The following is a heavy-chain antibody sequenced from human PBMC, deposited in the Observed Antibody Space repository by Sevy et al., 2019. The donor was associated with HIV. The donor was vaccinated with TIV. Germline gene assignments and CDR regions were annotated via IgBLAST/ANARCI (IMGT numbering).Heavy chain of an antibody. CDR1: GFTFSNAW. D-gene: IGHD6-19*01. CDR2: IKRKTDGGTT. Sequence: GESLKISCAASGFTFSNAWMSWVRQAPGKGLEWVGRIKRKTDGGTTDYAAPVKGRFTISRDDSKNTLYLQMNSLKTEDTAVYYCTTGKYSSGWYYFDYWGQGTLVTVSS. CDR3: TTGKYSSGWYYFDY. J-gene: IGHJ4*02. V-gene: IGHV3-15*01.